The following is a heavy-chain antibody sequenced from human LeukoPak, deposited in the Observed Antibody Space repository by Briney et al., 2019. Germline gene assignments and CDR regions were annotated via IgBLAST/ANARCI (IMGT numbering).Heavy chain of an antibody. V-gene: IGHV3-53*01. Sequence: PGGSLRLSCAASGFTVSSNYMSWVRQAPGKGLEWVSVIYSGGSTYYADSVKGRFTISRDNSKNTLYLQMNSLRAEDTAVYYCAVTRTLTDYYGMGVWGQGTTVTVSS. CDR2: IYSGGST. CDR3: AVTRTLTDYYGMGV. J-gene: IGHJ6*02. CDR1: GFTVSSNY.